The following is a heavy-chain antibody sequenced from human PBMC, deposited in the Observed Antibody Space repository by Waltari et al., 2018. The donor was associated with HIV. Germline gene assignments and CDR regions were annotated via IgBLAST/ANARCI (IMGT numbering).Heavy chain of an antibody. D-gene: IGHD3-22*01. CDR2: IKSRSYVGAT. V-gene: IGHV3-15*01. CDR1: GLTFSNAW. Sequence: EVQLVESGGGLVKPGGSLTLSCVVSGLTFSNAWMSWVRQAPGKGLEWVGRIKSRSYVGATDYTAYAAPVKGRVTISRDDSKNTLFLQMNSLETEDTAVYYCTTYSSSYYYSGSWGQGTLVTVSS. J-gene: IGHJ4*02. CDR3: TTYSSSYYYSGS.